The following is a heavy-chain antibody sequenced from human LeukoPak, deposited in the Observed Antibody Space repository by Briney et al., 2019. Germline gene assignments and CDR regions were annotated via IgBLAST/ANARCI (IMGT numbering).Heavy chain of an antibody. CDR3: ARDFTYGTSSAY. CDR1: GYTFTSYG. V-gene: IGHV1-18*01. CDR2: ISAYNANT. J-gene: IGHJ4*02. D-gene: IGHD6-6*01. Sequence: EASVKVSCKASGYTFTSYGISWVRRAPGQGLEWMGWISAYNANTNYAQKFQGRVTMTTDTSTNTAFMELRSLRFDDTAVYYCARDFTYGTSSAYWGQGTLVTVSS.